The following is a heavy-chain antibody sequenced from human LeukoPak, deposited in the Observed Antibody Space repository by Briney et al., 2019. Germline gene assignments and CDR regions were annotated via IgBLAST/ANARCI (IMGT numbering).Heavy chain of an antibody. J-gene: IGHJ3*02. CDR2: IYGDGSNT. CDR3: GRGASWQGNVCEI. V-gene: IGHV3-74*01. D-gene: IGHD3-10*01. Sequence: GGSLRLSCAASGFTFSNYGMHWVRQAPGKGLEWVSRIYGDGSNTVYAEPVKGRFTISRDNAKNTLFLQMNSLRAEDTAVYYCGRGASWQGNVCEIWGQGTMVTVSS. CDR1: GFTFSNYG.